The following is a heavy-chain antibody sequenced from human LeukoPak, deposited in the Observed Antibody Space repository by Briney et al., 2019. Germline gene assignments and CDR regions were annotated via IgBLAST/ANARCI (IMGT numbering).Heavy chain of an antibody. D-gene: IGHD6-19*01. J-gene: IGHJ4*02. Sequence: ASMKVSCKASGYTFTGYYLHWVRQAPGQGLEWMGRINPNSGGTNYAQKFQGRVTLTRGTSISTAYMDINRLTSDDTAVYYCARDGFSSAWNAYWGQGTLVTVFS. V-gene: IGHV1-2*06. CDR1: GYTFTGYY. CDR3: ARDGFSSAWNAY. CDR2: INPNSGGT.